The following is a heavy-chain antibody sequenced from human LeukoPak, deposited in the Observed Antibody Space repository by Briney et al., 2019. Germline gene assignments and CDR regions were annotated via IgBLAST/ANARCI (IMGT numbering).Heavy chain of an antibody. CDR3: ARSGFLEWIFRYYYYGMDV. Sequence: WAPVKVSCKASGGTFSSYAISWVRQAPGQGLEWMGGIIPIFGTANYAQKFQGRVTMTRDTSTSTVYMELSSLRSEDTAVYYCARSGFLEWIFRYYYYGMDVWGQGTTVTVSS. CDR2: IIPIFGTA. CDR1: GGTFSSYA. J-gene: IGHJ6*02. D-gene: IGHD3-3*01. V-gene: IGHV1-69*05.